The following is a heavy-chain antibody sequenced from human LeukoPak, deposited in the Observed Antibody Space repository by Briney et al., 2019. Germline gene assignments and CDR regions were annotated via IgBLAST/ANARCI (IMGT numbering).Heavy chain of an antibody. D-gene: IGHD6-19*01. V-gene: IGHV3-53*01. Sequence: PGGSLRLSCAASGSTVSSNYMSWVRQAPGKGLEWVSVIYSGGSTYYADSVKGRFTISRDNSKNTLYLQMNSLRAEDTAVYYCARDGSGGFYYGMDVWGQGTTVTVSS. CDR2: IYSGGST. CDR1: GSTVSSNY. J-gene: IGHJ6*02. CDR3: ARDGSGGFYYGMDV.